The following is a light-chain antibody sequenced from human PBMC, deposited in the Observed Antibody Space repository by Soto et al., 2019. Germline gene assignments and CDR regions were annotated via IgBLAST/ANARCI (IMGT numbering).Light chain of an antibody. J-gene: IGLJ1*01. Sequence: QSALTQPPSASGSPGQSVTISCTGTSSDVGGYNFVSWYQQHPGKVPKLMVYEVNQRPSGVPDRFSGSKSGNTASLTVSGLHADDEADYYCTSYAGGNNVFGTGTKLTVL. CDR3: TSYAGGNNV. CDR2: EVN. V-gene: IGLV2-8*01. CDR1: SSDVGGYNF.